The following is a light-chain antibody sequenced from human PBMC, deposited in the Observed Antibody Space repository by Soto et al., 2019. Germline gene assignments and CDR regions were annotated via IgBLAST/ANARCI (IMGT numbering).Light chain of an antibody. CDR3: QSYDSSLSGWV. V-gene: IGLV1-40*01. CDR1: SSNIGAGYD. J-gene: IGLJ3*02. CDR2: GNS. Sequence: SVLTQPPSVSGAPGQWVTISCTGSSSNIGAGYDVHWYQQLPGTAPKLLIYGNSNRPSGVPDRFSGSKSGTSASLAITGLQAEDEADYYCQSYDSSLSGWVFGGGTKLTVL.